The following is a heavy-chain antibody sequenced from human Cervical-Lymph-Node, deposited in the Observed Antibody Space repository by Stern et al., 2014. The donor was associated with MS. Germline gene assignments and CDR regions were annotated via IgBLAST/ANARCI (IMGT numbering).Heavy chain of an antibody. Sequence: EMQLGESGGGLVKPGGSLRISCAASGFNFSIYNMNWVRQAPGKGLVWVSSISSRSRTNYADAVRGRFTISRDNAKNSLFLQMNSLRAEDTAIYYCARDLRLDYWGQGILVTVSS. J-gene: IGHJ4*02. V-gene: IGHV3-21*01. CDR1: GFNFSIYN. CDR2: ISSRSRT. CDR3: ARDLRLDY.